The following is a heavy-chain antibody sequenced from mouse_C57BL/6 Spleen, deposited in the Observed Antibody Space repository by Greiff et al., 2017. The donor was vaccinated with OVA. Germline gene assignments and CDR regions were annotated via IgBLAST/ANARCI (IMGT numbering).Heavy chain of an antibody. CDR1: GYTFTDYE. D-gene: IGHD2-14*01. CDR3: TRGGVPPDY. CDR2: IDPETGGT. J-gene: IGHJ2*01. Sequence: VKLMESGAELVRPGASVTLSCKASGYTFTDYEMHWVKQTPVHGLEWIGAIDPETGGTAYNQKFKGKAILTADKSSSTAYMELRSLTSEDSAVYYCTRGGVPPDYWGQGTTLTVSS. V-gene: IGHV1-15*01.